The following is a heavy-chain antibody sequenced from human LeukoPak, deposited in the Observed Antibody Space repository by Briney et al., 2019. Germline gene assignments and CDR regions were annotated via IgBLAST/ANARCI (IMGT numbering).Heavy chain of an antibody. CDR1: GYTFTSCD. D-gene: IGHD3-16*01. Sequence: GASVKVSCKASGYTFTSCDINWVRQATGQGLEWMGWMNPNSGNTGYAQKFQGRVTITRNTSINTAYMELSSLRSEDTAVYYCARVPSGGDRFDPWGQGTLVTVSS. V-gene: IGHV1-8*03. J-gene: IGHJ5*02. CDR2: MNPNSGNT. CDR3: ARVPSGGDRFDP.